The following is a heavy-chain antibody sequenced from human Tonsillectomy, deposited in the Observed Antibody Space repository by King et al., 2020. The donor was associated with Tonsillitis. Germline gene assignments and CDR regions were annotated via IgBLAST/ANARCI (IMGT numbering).Heavy chain of an antibody. D-gene: IGHD2/OR15-2a*01. J-gene: IGHJ5*02. CDR3: ARHRLLNRFDR. CDR2: ILYSGST. V-gene: IGHV4-39*01. CDR1: GGSISSTSFY. Sequence: LQLQESGPGLVKPSETLSLTCTVSGGSISSTSFYWGWIRQPPGKGLEWIGSILYSGSTYYDPSLKSRVTISVDTSKNQFSLKLSSVTAADTAVYYCARHRLLNRFDRWGKGTLVTVSS.